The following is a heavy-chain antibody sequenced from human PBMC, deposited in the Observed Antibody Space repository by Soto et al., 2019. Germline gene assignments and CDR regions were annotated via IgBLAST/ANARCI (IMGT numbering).Heavy chain of an antibody. CDR2: IIPILGIA. D-gene: IGHD1-1*01. Sequence: SVKVSCKASGGTFSSYTISWVRQAPGQGLEWMGRIIPILGIANYAQKFRGRVTITADKSTSTAYMELSSLRSEDTAVYYCARDHGYPNYFDYWGQGTLVTVSS. J-gene: IGHJ4*02. CDR1: GGTFSSYT. V-gene: IGHV1-69*04. CDR3: ARDHGYPNYFDY.